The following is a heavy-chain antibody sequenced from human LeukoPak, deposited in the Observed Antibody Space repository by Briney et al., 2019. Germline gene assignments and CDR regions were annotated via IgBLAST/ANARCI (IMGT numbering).Heavy chain of an antibody. CDR1: GFTFSSYA. CDR2: ISGSGGST. V-gene: IGHV3-23*01. CDR3: AKGHLDYYDSSGPPHY. D-gene: IGHD3-22*01. Sequence: GGSLRLSCAASGFTFSSYAMSWVRQAPGKGLEWVSAISGSGGSTYYADSVKGWFTISRDNSKNTLYLQMNSLRAEDTAVYYCAKGHLDYYDSSGPPHYWGQGTLVTVSS. J-gene: IGHJ4*02.